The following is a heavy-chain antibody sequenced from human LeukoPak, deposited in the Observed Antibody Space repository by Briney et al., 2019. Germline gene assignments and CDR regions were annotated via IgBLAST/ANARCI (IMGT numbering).Heavy chain of an antibody. V-gene: IGHV4-59*01. CDR3: ARASYYHDTSGSPLPDY. Sequence: SETLSLTCTVSGGSISNYYWSWIRQPPGKGLEWIGYIYYSGSTNYNPSLKSRVTISVDTSKNQFSLRLSSVTAADTAVYYCARASYYHDTSGSPLPDYWGQGTLVTVSS. CDR2: IYYSGST. D-gene: IGHD3-22*01. CDR1: GGSISNYY. J-gene: IGHJ4*02.